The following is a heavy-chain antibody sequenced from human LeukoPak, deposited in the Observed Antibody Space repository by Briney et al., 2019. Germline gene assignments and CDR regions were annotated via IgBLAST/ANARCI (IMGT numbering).Heavy chain of an antibody. CDR2: IKEDGSEK. Sequence: PSETLSLTCAVSGGSISSSNWWSWVRQAPGQGLEWVANIKEDGSEKYYVDSVKGRFTISRDNAKNSLYLQMNSLRAEDTAVYYCARDLSRIHLWSNPYFDYWGQGTLVTVSS. J-gene: IGHJ4*02. V-gene: IGHV3-7*01. D-gene: IGHD5-18*01. CDR3: ARDLSRIHLWSNPYFDY. CDR1: GGSISSSNW.